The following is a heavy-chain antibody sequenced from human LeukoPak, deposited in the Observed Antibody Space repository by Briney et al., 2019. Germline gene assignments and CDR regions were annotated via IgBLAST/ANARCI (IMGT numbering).Heavy chain of an antibody. CDR1: GGSISSYY. Sequence: SETLSLTCTVSGGSISSYYWSWIRQPPGKGLEWIGYIYYSGSANYNPSLKSRVTISVDTSKNQFSLRLSSVTAADTAVYYCARVTGYMIEDYFDYWGQGTLVTVSS. D-gene: IGHD3-22*01. CDR2: IYYSGSA. J-gene: IGHJ4*02. V-gene: IGHV4-59*01. CDR3: ARVTGYMIEDYFDY.